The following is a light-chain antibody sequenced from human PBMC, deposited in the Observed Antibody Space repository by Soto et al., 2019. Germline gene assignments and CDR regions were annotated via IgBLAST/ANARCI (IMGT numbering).Light chain of an antibody. J-gene: IGKJ2*01. CDR2: GAS. Sequence: EIVLTQSPGTLSLSPGERATLSCRASQSVSSSYLAWYQQKPGQAPRHLIYGASSRATGIPDRFSGSGSGTDFTLTISRLEPEDFAVYSCQQYGSSPMYTFGQGTQLAIK. CDR3: QQYGSSPMYT. V-gene: IGKV3-20*01. CDR1: QSVSSSY.